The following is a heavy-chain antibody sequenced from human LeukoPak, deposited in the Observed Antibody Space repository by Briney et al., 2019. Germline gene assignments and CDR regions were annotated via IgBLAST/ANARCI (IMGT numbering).Heavy chain of an antibody. CDR1: GFTVGSTY. D-gene: IGHD3-16*01. V-gene: IGHV3-53*01. Sequence: GGSLRLSCAASGFTVGSTYISWVRQAPGRGLEWVSVMYSDGRTYYADSLKGRFTISRDSSNNTVYLQMNSLRVEDTAVYYCARLPRGDYWGQGTLVTVSS. CDR2: MYSDGRT. CDR3: ARLPRGDY. J-gene: IGHJ4*02.